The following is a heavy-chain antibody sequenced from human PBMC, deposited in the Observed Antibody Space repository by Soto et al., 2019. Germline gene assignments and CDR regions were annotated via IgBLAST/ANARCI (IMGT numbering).Heavy chain of an antibody. CDR2: ISGYNGNT. CDR3: ARDLGPPNWFDS. V-gene: IGHV1-18*01. D-gene: IGHD2-8*01. J-gene: IGHJ5*01. Sequence: QVQLVQSGAEMKQPGASVKVSCKTSGYAFSGYRLSWVRQGPGQGLEWMGWISGYNGNTDYAQKFQRRVTMTTDTPTSTAYMGLRSLRSDDTAVYYCARDLGPPNWFDSWGQGTLVTVSS. CDR1: GYAFSGYR.